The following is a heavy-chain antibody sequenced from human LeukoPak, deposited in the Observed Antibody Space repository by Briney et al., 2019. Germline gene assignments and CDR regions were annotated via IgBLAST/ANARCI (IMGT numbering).Heavy chain of an antibody. CDR1: GFTSTNYA. Sequence: GGSLRLSCVPSGFTSTNYAMRGVRDAPRKGLEWVSAITGSDGSSYYADSVKGRFTISRDNSKNTLYLQVNSLRAEDTAVYYCAKWGDYDILTGYYVPDYWGQGTLVTASS. V-gene: IGHV3-23*01. CDR3: AKWGDYDILTGYYVPDY. J-gene: IGHJ4*02. D-gene: IGHD3-9*01. CDR2: ITGSDGSS.